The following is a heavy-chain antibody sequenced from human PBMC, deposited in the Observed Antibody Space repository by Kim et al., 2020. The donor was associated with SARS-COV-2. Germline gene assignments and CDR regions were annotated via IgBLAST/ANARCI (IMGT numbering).Heavy chain of an antibody. D-gene: IGHD3-10*01. CDR3: ARQRFARSTDAFDI. J-gene: IGHJ3*02. V-gene: IGHV5-51*01. Sequence: SPSFQGQVTISADKSISTAYLRWSSLKASDTAMYYCARQRFARSTDAFDIWGQGTMVTVSS.